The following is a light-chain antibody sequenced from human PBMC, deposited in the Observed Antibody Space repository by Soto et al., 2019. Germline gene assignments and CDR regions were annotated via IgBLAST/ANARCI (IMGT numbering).Light chain of an antibody. CDR1: SSDVGGYNY. CDR3: SSYTSSTTSS. V-gene: IGLV2-14*03. J-gene: IGLJ1*01. Sequence: QSVLTQPASVSGSPGQSITISCTGTSSDVGGYNYVSWYQQHPGKAPKLMIYDVSNRPSRVSNRFSGSKSGNTASLTISGLQAEDEADYYCSSYTSSTTSSFGTGTKLTVL. CDR2: DVS.